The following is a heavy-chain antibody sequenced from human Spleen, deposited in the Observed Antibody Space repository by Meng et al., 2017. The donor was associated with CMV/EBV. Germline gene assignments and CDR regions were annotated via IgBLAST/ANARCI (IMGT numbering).Heavy chain of an antibody. J-gene: IGHJ4*02. CDR3: ARGRVAVAGTGDY. CDR2: ISHSSAYI. D-gene: IGHD6-19*01. Sequence: GGSLRLSCAASGFSFNDYSMNWVRQTPDTGLEWVSSISHSSAYIYYADSVKGRFTVSRDNAQSSLFLQMNSLRAEDTAVYYCARGRVAVAGTGDYWGQGTPVTVSS. V-gene: IGHV3-21*01. CDR1: GFSFNDYS.